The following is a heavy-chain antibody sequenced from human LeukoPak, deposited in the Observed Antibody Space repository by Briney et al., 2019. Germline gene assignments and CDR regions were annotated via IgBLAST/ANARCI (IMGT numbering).Heavy chain of an antibody. J-gene: IGHJ5*02. Sequence: PSETLSLTCTVSGGSISSSSYYWGWIRQPPGKGLEWIGSIYYSGSTYYNPSLKSRVTISVDTSKNQFSLKLSSVTAADTAVYYCARHSIAAAVGWFDPWGQGTLVTVSS. CDR3: ARHSIAAAVGWFDP. V-gene: IGHV4-39*01. CDR1: GGSISSSSYY. D-gene: IGHD6-13*01. CDR2: IYYSGST.